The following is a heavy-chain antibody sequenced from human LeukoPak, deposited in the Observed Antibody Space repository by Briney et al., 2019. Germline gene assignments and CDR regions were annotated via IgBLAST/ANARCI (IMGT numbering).Heavy chain of an antibody. D-gene: IGHD2-8*02. CDR1: GFTFSSYA. CDR3: AKGLSGGLGYNWFDP. V-gene: IGHV3-30*04. Sequence: GRSLRLSCAASGFTFSSYAMHWVRQAPGKGLEWVAVISYDGSNKYYADSVKGRFTISRDNSKNTLYLQMNSLRAEDTAVYYCAKGLSGGLGYNWFDPWGQGTLVTVSS. J-gene: IGHJ5*02. CDR2: ISYDGSNK.